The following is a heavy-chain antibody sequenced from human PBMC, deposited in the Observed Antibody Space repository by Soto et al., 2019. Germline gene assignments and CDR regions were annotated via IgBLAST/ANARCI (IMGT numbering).Heavy chain of an antibody. CDR2: ISGSGGST. D-gene: IGHD3-10*01. J-gene: IGHJ4*02. CDR3: AKRPLRFEGSYFDY. V-gene: IGHV3-23*01. CDR1: GFTFTNYP. Sequence: EVQVLDSGGGLVQPGGSLRLSCAASGFTFTNYPMAWVRQAPAKGLEWVSTISGSGGSTFYADSVKGRFTISRDNSKNPVYLQMTSLRVEDTAVYYCAKRPLRFEGSYFDYWGQGTMVTVSS.